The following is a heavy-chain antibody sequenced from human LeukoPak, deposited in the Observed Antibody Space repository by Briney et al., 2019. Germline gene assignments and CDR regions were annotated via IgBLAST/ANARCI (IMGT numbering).Heavy chain of an antibody. CDR1: GFTFSSYA. CDR3: AKDLVIAVAGTFDY. J-gene: IGHJ4*02. V-gene: IGHV3-23*01. CDR2: ISGSGGST. Sequence: GGSLRLSCAASGFTFSSYAMSWVRQAPGKGLEWVSAISGSGGSTYYADSVKGRFTISRDNSKNTLYLQMDSLRAEDTAVYYCAKDLVIAVAGTFDYWGQGTLVTVSS. D-gene: IGHD6-19*01.